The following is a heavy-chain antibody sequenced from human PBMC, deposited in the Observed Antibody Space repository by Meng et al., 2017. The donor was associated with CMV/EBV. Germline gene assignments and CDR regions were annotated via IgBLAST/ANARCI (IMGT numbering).Heavy chain of an antibody. Sequence: QLRLQQGGAGLLKPSEPLSLTCAVYGGSFRGYYWSWIRQPPGKGLEWIGEINHSGSTNYNPSLKSRVTISVDTSKNQFSLKLSSVTAADTAVYYCARGVGGWFDPWGQGTLVTVSS. D-gene: IGHD1-26*01. CDR3: ARGVGGWFDP. CDR2: INHSGST. CDR1: GGSFRGYY. J-gene: IGHJ5*02. V-gene: IGHV4-34*01.